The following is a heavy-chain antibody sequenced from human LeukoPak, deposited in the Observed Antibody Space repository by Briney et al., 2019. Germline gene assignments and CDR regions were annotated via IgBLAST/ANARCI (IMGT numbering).Heavy chain of an antibody. CDR1: GYTFTGYY. D-gene: IGHD3-3*01. V-gene: IGHV1-2*02. J-gene: IGHJ4*02. Sequence: ASVKVSCKASGYTFTGYYMHWVRQAPGQGLEWMGWINPNSGGTNYAQKFQGRDTITADESTSTAYMELSSLRSEDTAVYYCARVVGRYFWSGYYNYWGQGTLVTVSS. CDR3: ARVVGRYFWSGYYNY. CDR2: INPNSGGT.